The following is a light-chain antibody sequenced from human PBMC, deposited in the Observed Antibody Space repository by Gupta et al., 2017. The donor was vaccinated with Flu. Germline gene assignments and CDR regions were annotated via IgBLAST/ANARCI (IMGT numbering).Light chain of an antibody. CDR3: SSYTSTNNLGV. J-gene: IGLJ3*02. CDR2: EVN. V-gene: IGLV2-14*01. CDR1: SRDVGGYNY. Sequence: HSALTPPASVSLSPGPPTTISCTGTSRDVGGYNYVCWYQHHPGKAPKLIIYEVNYRPSGVSDRFSGSKSGNTASLTISWLQAEEEADYYWSSYTSTNNLGVFGGGTKLTVL.